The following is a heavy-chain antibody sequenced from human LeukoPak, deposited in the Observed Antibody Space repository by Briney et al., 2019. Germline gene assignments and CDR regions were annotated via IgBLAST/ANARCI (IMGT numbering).Heavy chain of an antibody. V-gene: IGHV3-23*01. D-gene: IGHD2-21*01. Sequence: PGGSLRLSCTASGLSLNNYAMSWVHQVPGKGLEWVSASSSSDDGKWYAESVRGRFTISRDTSKNTVYLQMSSLRVEDAGVYYCAKAPVTSCRGAFCYPFDYWGHETLVTVSS. J-gene: IGHJ4*01. CDR1: GLSLNNYA. CDR3: AKAPVTSCRGAFCYPFDY. CDR2: SSSSDDGK.